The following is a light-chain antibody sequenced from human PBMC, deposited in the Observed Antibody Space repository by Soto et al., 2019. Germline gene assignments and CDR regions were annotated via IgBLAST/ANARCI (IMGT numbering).Light chain of an antibody. CDR2: AAS. CDR3: QLADTFPLT. CDR1: QGISSW. V-gene: IGKV1-12*01. J-gene: IGKJ4*01. Sequence: DIQLTQSPSSVSASVGDRVTITCRASQGISSWLAWYQQKPGKDPNLLIYAASSLQSGVPSSFSGSGSGTDFTLTISSLQPEDFATSYCQLADTFPLTFGGGTKVEIK.